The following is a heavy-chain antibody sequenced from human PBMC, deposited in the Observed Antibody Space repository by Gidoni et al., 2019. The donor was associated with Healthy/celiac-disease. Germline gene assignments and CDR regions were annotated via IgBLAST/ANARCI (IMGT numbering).Heavy chain of an antibody. CDR2: IIPILGIA. J-gene: IGHJ4*02. D-gene: IGHD3-22*01. CDR3: ASLSTYYYDSSGYASFHY. Sequence: IIPILGIANYAQKFQGRVTITADKSTSTAYMELSSLRSEDTAVYYCASLSTYYYDSSGYASFHYWGQGTLVTVSS. V-gene: IGHV1-69*02.